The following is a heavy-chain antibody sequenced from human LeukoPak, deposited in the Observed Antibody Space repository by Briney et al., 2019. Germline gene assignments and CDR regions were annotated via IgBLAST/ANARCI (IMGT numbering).Heavy chain of an antibody. CDR2: ISTYNGNT. CDR3: TRGAPAAPIGHLAY. D-gene: IGHD2-2*01. J-gene: IGHJ4*02. V-gene: IGHV1-18*01. Sequence: ASVKVSCKASGYTFIQYGVTWVRQAPGQGLEWMGWISTYNGNTNSAQKFQGRVTMTRDTSTSTAYLELRSLRSDDTAVYYCTRGAPAAPIGHLAYWGQGTLVTVSS. CDR1: GYTFIQYG.